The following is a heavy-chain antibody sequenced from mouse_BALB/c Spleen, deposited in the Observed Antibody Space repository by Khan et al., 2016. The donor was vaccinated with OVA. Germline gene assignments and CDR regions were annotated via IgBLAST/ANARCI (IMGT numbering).Heavy chain of an antibody. CDR2: IGPGSGST. D-gene: IGHD1-1*01. CDR1: GYTFTSYW. Sequence: DLVKPGASVKLSCKASGYTFTSYWINWIKQRPGQGLEWIGRIGPGSGSTSYNEMFTGKATLTVDTTSSTAYIQLSSLSSEDSAVYFCARSNCYGSSLYAMDYWGQGTSVTVSS. CDR3: ARSNCYGSSLYAMDY. V-gene: IGHV1S41*01. J-gene: IGHJ4*01.